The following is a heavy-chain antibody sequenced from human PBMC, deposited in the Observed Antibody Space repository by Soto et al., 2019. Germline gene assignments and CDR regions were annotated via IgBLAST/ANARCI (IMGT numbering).Heavy chain of an antibody. J-gene: IGHJ4*02. D-gene: IGHD5-12*01. Sequence: GSLRLSCAASGFSVSSTYMSWVRQAPGKGLEWVSTLSDGGSSHYADSVTGRFSVSRDNSKNTLYLQMNGLRADDTAIYYCARDYASGGYDYRGQGTQVTVSS. V-gene: IGHV3-53*01. CDR2: LSDGGSS. CDR1: GFSVSSTY. CDR3: ARDYASGGYDY.